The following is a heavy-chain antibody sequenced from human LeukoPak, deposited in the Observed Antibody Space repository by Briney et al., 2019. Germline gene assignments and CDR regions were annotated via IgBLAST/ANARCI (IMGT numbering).Heavy chain of an antibody. D-gene: IGHD2-2*01. CDR2: IYTSGST. Sequence: SETLSLTCTVSGGSISSYYWSWIRQPAGKGLEWIGRIYTSGSTNYNPSLKSRVTISVDTSKNQFSLKLSSVTAADTAVYYCARGGAPSVVVPAAIGYYYMDVWGKGTTVTVSS. J-gene: IGHJ6*03. CDR1: GGSISSYY. V-gene: IGHV4-4*07. CDR3: ARGGAPSVVVPAAIGYYYMDV.